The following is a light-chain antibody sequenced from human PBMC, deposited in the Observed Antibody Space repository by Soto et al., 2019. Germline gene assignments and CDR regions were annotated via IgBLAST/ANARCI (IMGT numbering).Light chain of an antibody. V-gene: IGLV2-14*01. CDR2: QVT. J-gene: IGLJ2*01. Sequence: QSALTQPASVSGSPGQSITISCTGTSSDVGGSNFVSWYQQHPGKAPKLMIYQVTDRPSGVSVRFSGSKSGKKASLTISGLQAEDEADYYCSSSTGSSTVIFGGGTKLTVL. CDR1: SSDVGGSNF. CDR3: SSSTGSSTVI.